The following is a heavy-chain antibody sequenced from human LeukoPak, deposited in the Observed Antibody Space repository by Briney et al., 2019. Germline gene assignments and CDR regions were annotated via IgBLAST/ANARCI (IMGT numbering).Heavy chain of an antibody. CDR1: GYTFTSYS. D-gene: IGHD2-15*01. J-gene: IGHJ4*02. CDR3: ARASYCSDGSCYSDY. CDR2: ISAYNGNK. V-gene: IGHV1-18*01. Sequence: ASVKVSCKASGYTFTSYSISWVRQAPGQGLEWMGWISAYNGNKIYAQKVKGRVTMTTDTSTSTAYMELRSLKSDDTAVHYCARASYCSDGSCYSDYWGQGTLVTVSS.